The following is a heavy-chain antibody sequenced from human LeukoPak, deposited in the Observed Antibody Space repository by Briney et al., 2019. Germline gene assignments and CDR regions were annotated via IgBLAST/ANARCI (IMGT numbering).Heavy chain of an antibody. D-gene: IGHD4-11*01. CDR2: ISGSGGST. J-gene: IGHJ5*02. CDR1: GFTFSSYA. V-gene: IGHV3-23*01. CDR3: ARDIYSNNWFDP. Sequence: GGSLRLSCAASGFTFSSYAMSWVRQAPGKGLEWVSAISGSGGSTYYADSVKGRFTISRDNAKNTLYLQMNSLRAEDTAVYYCARDIYSNNWFDPWGQGTLVTVSS.